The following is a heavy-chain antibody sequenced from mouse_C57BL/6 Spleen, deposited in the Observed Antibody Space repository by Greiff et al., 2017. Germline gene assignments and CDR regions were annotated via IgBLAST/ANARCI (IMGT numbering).Heavy chain of an antibody. V-gene: IGHV14-1*01. CDR2: IDPEDGDT. Sequence: VQLKESGAELVRPGASVKLSCTASGFNIKDYYMHWVKQWPEQGLEWIGRIDPEDGDTEYAPKFQGKATRTADTSSNTAYLQLSSLTAEDTAVYYCTYSNNLDYWGQGTTLTVSS. CDR1: GFNIKDYY. CDR3: TYSNNLDY. D-gene: IGHD2-5*01. J-gene: IGHJ2*01.